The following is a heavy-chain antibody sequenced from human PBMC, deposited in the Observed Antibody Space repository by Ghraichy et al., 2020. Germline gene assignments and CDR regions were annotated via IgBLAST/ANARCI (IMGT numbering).Heavy chain of an antibody. D-gene: IGHD4-17*01. J-gene: IGHJ4*02. Sequence: GGSLRLSCAASGFTFSNAWMSWVRQAPGKGLEWVGRIKSKTYGGTTDYAAPVKGRFTISRDDSKNTLYLQMNSLKTEDTAVYYCTTDYGDYWGQGTLVTVSS. V-gene: IGHV3-15*01. CDR3: TTDYGDY. CDR2: IKSKTYGGTT. CDR1: GFTFSNAW.